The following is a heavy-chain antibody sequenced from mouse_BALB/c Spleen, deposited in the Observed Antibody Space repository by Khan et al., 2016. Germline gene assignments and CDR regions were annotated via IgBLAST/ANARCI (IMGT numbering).Heavy chain of an antibody. J-gene: IGHJ4*01. CDR3: ARWIRNSMDY. CDR1: GFSITSDYA. CDR2: ITYSGNT. V-gene: IGHV3-2*02. D-gene: IGHD1-1*01. Sequence: QLEESGPGLVNPSQSLSLTCTVTGFSITSDYAWNWIRQFPGNKLEWMGYITYSGNTRFNPSLKSRISITRDTSKNQFFLQLNSVTTEDTGTXYGARWIRNSMDYWGQGTSVTVSS.